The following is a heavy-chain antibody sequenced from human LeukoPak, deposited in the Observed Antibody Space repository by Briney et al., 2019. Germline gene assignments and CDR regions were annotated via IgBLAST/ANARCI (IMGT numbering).Heavy chain of an antibody. D-gene: IGHD3-3*01. CDR3: AKDRTLSSPYYDFWSGYYKDYYFDY. CDR2: ISGSGGST. CDR1: GFTFSSYA. V-gene: IGHV3-23*01. J-gene: IGHJ4*02. Sequence: GGSLRLSCAASGFTFSSYAMSWVRQAPGKGLEWVSAISGSGGSTYHADSVKGRFTISRDNSKNTLYLQMNSLRAEDTAVYYRAKDRTLSSPYYDFWSGYYKDYYFDYWGQGTLVTVSS.